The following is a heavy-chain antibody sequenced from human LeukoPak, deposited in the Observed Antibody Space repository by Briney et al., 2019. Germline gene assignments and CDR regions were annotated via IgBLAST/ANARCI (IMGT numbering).Heavy chain of an antibody. V-gene: IGHV3-30*18. Sequence: GRSLRLSCAASGFTFSNFGMHWVRQAPGKGLEWVGVISYDAKNEYYMDSVKGRFTISRDNAKDTLYLQMNSLRPEDTAVYYCAKQMAVDYFDYWGQGTLVTVSS. D-gene: IGHD5-24*01. CDR3: AKQMAVDYFDY. CDR2: ISYDAKNE. J-gene: IGHJ4*02. CDR1: GFTFSNFG.